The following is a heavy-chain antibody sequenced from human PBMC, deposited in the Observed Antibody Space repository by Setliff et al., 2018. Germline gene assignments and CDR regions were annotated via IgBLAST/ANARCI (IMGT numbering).Heavy chain of an antibody. CDR1: AFPFSIYS. CDR3: ARSAANGGHDPFDI. J-gene: IGHJ3*02. D-gene: IGHD6-25*01. V-gene: IGHV3-21*01. CDR2: ISDSSFHI. Sequence: PGGSLRLSCTASAFPFSIYSMHWVRQAPGKGLEWVSSISDSSFHIYYRDSVKGRFTISRDNARNSLYLQMNSLRADDTAVYYCARSAANGGHDPFDIWGQGTMVTV.